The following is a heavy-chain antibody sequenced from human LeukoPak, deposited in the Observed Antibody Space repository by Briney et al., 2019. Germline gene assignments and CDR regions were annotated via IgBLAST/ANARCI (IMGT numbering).Heavy chain of an antibody. CDR3: ARVPNVVVPAVHLTFTNYYYMDV. Sequence: ASVKVSCEASGYTFTSSVINWVRQATGQGLEWMGWMKPNRGNTGYAQKFQGRVTMTRNTSISTAYMELSSLRSEDTAVYYCARVPNVVVPAVHLTFTNYYYMDVWVKGTTVTVSS. V-gene: IGHV1-8*01. J-gene: IGHJ6*03. CDR1: GYTFTSSV. D-gene: IGHD2-2*01. CDR2: MKPNRGNT.